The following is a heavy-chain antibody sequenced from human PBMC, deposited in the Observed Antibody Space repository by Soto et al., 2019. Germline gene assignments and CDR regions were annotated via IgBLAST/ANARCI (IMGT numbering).Heavy chain of an antibody. CDR3: ARGAGRLRRNYFDY. CDR2: ISSSGSTI. V-gene: IGHV3-48*03. Sequence: EVQLVESGGGLVQPGGSLRLSCAASGFTFSSYEMNWVRQAPGKGLEWVSYISSSGSTIYYADSVKGRFTISRDNAKNSLYPQMNSLRAEDTAVYYCARGAGRLRRNYFDYWGQGTLVTVSS. D-gene: IGHD4-17*01. J-gene: IGHJ4*02. CDR1: GFTFSSYE.